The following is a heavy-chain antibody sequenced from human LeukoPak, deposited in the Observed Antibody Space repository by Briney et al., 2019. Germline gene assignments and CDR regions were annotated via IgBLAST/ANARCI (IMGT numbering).Heavy chain of an antibody. CDR2: ISWNSGSM. CDR1: GFTFDDYA. D-gene: IGHD3-16*01. Sequence: GGSLRLSCAASGFTFDDYAMHWVRQAPGKGLEWVSGISWNSGSMGYADSVKGRFTISRDNAKNFLYLQMNSLRAEDTAVYYCATEITPYYYMDVWGKGTTVTVSS. V-gene: IGHV3-9*01. CDR3: ATEITPYYYMDV. J-gene: IGHJ6*03.